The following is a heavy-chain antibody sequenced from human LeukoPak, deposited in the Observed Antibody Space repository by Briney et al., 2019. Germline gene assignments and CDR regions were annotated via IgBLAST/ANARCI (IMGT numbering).Heavy chain of an antibody. J-gene: IGHJ6*02. CDR3: ATPWGPDTSAFRWGRDGMDV. CDR1: GLTFNNYA. D-gene: IGHD3-16*01. Sequence: GGSLRLPCAVSGLTFNNYAMSWVRQAPGKGLEWVSAISKSGDHTYYAASAKGRFTIYRDNSKNTQYLQMNSLRAEDTAVYYCATPWGPDTSAFRWGRDGMDVWGQGTTVIVS. V-gene: IGHV3-23*01. CDR2: ISKSGDHT.